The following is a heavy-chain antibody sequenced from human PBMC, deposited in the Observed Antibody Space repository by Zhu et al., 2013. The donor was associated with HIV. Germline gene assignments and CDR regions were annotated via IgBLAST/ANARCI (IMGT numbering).Heavy chain of an antibody. CDR3: ARDPSTRYYTDV. D-gene: IGHD3-9*01. CDR1: GYRFTAYY. Sequence: QVQLVQSGAEVKRPGASVTVSCRPSGYRFTAYYIHWVRQAPGKGIEWMGWINPKNGGTKMAQTFQGRVIMTRDTSVNTVYMELRSLTPDDTAVYYCARDPSTRYYTDVWGKGTTVIVSS. J-gene: IGHJ6*03. V-gene: IGHV1-2*02. CDR2: INPKNGGT.